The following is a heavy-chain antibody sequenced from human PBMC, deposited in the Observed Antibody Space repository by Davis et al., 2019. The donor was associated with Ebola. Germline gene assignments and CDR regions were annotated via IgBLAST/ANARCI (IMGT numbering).Heavy chain of an antibody. Sequence: SETLSLTCTVSGASTSSRRYYWGWIRPPPGTGLEWVGSFSYGDNTHYYNPSLRSRVTISVDTSRNQFSLKLSSATAADTAVYYCARPWYSGTYYDAYDIWGQGTMVAVSS. J-gene: IGHJ3*02. CDR1: GASTSSRRYY. V-gene: IGHV4-39*01. CDR3: ARPWYSGTYYDAYDI. D-gene: IGHD1-26*01. CDR2: FSYGDNT.